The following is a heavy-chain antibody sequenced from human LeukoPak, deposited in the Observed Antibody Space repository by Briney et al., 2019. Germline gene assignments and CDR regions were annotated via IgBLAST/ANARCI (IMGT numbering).Heavy chain of an antibody. CDR2: IYYSGST. CDR3: ADLYSNYGG. CDR1: GGSISSSTYY. V-gene: IGHV4-39*01. D-gene: IGHD4-11*01. J-gene: IGHJ4*02. Sequence: SETLSLTCTVSGGSISSSTYYWGWIRQPPGKGLEWIGSIYYSGSTYYNPSLKSRVTISVDTSKNQFSLKLNSVTAADTAVYYCADLYSNYGGWGQGTLVTVSS.